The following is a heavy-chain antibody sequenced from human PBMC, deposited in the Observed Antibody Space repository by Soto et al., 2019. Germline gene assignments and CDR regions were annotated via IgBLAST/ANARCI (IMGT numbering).Heavy chain of an antibody. V-gene: IGHV1-8*01. CDR3: ARGRPVRGVKGVGNWFDP. J-gene: IGHJ5*02. CDR2: MNPNSGNT. CDR1: GYTFTSYD. Sequence: GASVKVSCKASGYTFTSYDINWVRQATGQGLEWMGWMNPNSGNTGYAQKFQGRVTMTRNTSISTAYMELSSLRSEDTAVYYCARGRPVRGVKGVGNWFDPWGQGTLVTVSS. D-gene: IGHD3-10*01.